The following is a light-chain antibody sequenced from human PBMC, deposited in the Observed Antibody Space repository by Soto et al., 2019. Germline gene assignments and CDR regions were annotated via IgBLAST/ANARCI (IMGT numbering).Light chain of an antibody. J-gene: IGKJ4*01. Sequence: EIVVTQSPATLSVSPGERATLSCRASQSVGNNFAWYQQKPGQAPRLLIFATSTRATGVPARFSGSGSGTEFTLTISSLQSEDFAVYYCQQYGDWRLTFGGGDKVEIE. CDR3: QQYGDWRLT. V-gene: IGKV3-15*01. CDR2: ATS. CDR1: QSVGNN.